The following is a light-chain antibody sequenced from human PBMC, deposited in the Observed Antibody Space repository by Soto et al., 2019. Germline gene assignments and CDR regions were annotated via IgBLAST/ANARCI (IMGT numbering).Light chain of an antibody. Sequence: QSALTQPASVSGAPVQSIAISCTGTSSDVGGYNYVSWYQQHPGKAPKLMIYDVGSRPSGVSDRFSGSKSGNTASLTISGLRAEDEDDYYCCSYTTTSTGVFGTGTKVTVL. V-gene: IGLV2-14*01. CDR1: SSDVGGYNY. J-gene: IGLJ1*01. CDR3: CSYTTTSTGV. CDR2: DVG.